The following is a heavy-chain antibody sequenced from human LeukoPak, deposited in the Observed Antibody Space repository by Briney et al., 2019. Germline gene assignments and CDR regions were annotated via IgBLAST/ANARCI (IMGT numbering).Heavy chain of an antibody. V-gene: IGHV4-39*07. CDR1: GGSISSSSYY. D-gene: IGHD1-7*01. Sequence: PSETLSLTCTVSGGSISSSSYYWGWIRQPPGKGLEWIGSIYYSGSTYYNPSLKSRVTISVDTSKNQFSLKLSSVTAADTAVYYCARDVPRTRAFDIWGQGTMVTVSS. CDR3: ARDVPRTRAFDI. J-gene: IGHJ3*02. CDR2: IYYSGST.